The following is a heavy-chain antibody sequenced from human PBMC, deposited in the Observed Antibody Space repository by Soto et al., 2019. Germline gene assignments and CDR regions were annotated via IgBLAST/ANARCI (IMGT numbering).Heavy chain of an antibody. Sequence: GGSLRLSCEGSGFTFSAYAMNWVRQAPGKGLEWVSSISSSSSYIYYADSVKGRFTISRDNAKNSLYLQMNSLRAEDTAVYYCARHSSSWYVDFDYWGQGTLVTVSS. D-gene: IGHD6-13*01. V-gene: IGHV3-21*01. J-gene: IGHJ4*02. CDR1: GFTFSAYA. CDR2: ISSSSSYI. CDR3: ARHSSSWYVDFDY.